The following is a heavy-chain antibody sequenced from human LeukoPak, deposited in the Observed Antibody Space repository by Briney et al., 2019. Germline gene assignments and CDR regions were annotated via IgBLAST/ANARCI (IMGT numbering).Heavy chain of an antibody. V-gene: IGHV3-74*01. CDR2: INTDGSTT. CDR3: AKDLEGYQVGLLDY. D-gene: IGHD2-2*01. J-gene: IGHJ4*02. Sequence: PGGSLRLSCAASGFTFSSYWMHWVRQAPGKGLVWVSRINTDGSTTTYADSVKGRFTISRDNAKNTLYLQMNSLRAEDTAVYYCAKDLEGYQVGLLDYWGQGTLVTVSS. CDR1: GFTFSSYW.